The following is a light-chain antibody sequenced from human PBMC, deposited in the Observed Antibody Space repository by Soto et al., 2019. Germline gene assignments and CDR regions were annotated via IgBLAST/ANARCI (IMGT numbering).Light chain of an antibody. Sequence: IQLTQYPSTLSASAGDRVTITCRASQGISSYLAWFQQKPGKAPKLLIYAASTLQSGVPSRFSGSGSGTEFTLTISSLQPDDFATYYCQHYSSYSEAFGQGTKVDIK. J-gene: IGKJ1*01. CDR3: QHYSSYSEA. CDR2: AAS. V-gene: IGKV1-9*01. CDR1: QGISSY.